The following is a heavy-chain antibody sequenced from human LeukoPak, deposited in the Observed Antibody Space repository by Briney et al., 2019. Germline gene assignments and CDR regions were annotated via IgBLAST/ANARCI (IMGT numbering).Heavy chain of an antibody. D-gene: IGHD1-26*01. CDR2: ISLSGQT. CDR1: GGSIRSTNW. J-gene: IGHJ4*02. CDR3: SRESGAFCPYGY. Sequence: SETLSLTCTVSGGSIRSTNWWSWVRPPPGQGLEWIGEISLSGQTNYSPSLNGRVTMSLDESRNQLSLNLTSVTAADTGIYYCSRESGAFCPYGYWGQGTLVIV. V-gene: IGHV4-4*02.